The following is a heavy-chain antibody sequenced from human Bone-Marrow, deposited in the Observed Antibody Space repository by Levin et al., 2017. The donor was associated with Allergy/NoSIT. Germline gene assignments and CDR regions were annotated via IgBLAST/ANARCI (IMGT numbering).Heavy chain of an antibody. Sequence: SLKISCTASGFPFDVFTVHWVRQAPGKGLEWVSGITWDSGHIAYADSVKGRFTVSRDNAKSSLYLQMNSLTPEDTALYYCTKDSSSNWYARSAFDIWGQGTMVTVSS. D-gene: IGHD6-13*01. CDR3: TKDSSSNWYARSAFDI. J-gene: IGHJ3*02. CDR2: ITWDSGHI. CDR1: GFPFDVFT. V-gene: IGHV3-9*01.